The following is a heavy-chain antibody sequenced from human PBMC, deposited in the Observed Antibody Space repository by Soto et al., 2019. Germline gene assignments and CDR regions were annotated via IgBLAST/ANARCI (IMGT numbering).Heavy chain of an antibody. Sequence: QVHLLQSGAELKKPGASVKVSFKASVYIFATYCISWVLQAPGQGLEWLGWSTPNNGNTNYAQKFQGRITMTTDTSKSKAYMEVRNLRSDDTAVYYCEKMAPCSIGSCYARPLDFWGQGTLVSVSS. CDR2: STPNNGNT. CDR3: EKMAPCSIGSCYARPLDF. V-gene: IGHV1-18*01. J-gene: IGHJ4*02. D-gene: IGHD2-15*01. CDR1: VYIFATYC.